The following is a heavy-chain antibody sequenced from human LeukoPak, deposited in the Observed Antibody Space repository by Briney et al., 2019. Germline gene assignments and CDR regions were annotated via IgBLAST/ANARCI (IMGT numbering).Heavy chain of an antibody. CDR3: ARDRQAVRGVIVYFDY. V-gene: IGHV3-66*01. D-gene: IGHD3-10*01. J-gene: IGHJ4*02. CDR1: GFTVSSNY. CDR2: IYSGGST. Sequence: PGGPLRLSCAASGFTVSSNYMSWVRQAPGKGLEWVSVIYSGGSTYYADSVKGRFTISRDNSKNTLYLQMNSLRAEDTAVYYCARDRQAVRGVIVYFDYWGQGTLVTVSS.